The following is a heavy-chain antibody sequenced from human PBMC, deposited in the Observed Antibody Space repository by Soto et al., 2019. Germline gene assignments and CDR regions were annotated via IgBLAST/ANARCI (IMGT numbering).Heavy chain of an antibody. V-gene: IGHV1-18*01. CDR2: ISAYNGNT. CDR1: GYTFTSYG. Sequence: ASVKVSCKASGYTFTSYGISWVRQAPGQGLEWMGWISAYNGNTNYAQKLQGRVTMTTDTSTSTAYMELRSLRSDDTAVYYCERGTIVVVIPNWFDPWGQGTLVTVSS. CDR3: ERGTIVVVIPNWFDP. J-gene: IGHJ5*02. D-gene: IGHD3-22*01.